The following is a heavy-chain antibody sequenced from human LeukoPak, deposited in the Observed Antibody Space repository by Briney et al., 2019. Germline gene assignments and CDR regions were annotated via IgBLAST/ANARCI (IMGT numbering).Heavy chain of an antibody. CDR1: GFTVSSNY. J-gene: IGHJ4*02. Sequence: PGGSLRLSCAASGFTVSSNYMSWVRQAPGKGLEWVSVIYSGGGTYYADSVKGRFTISRDNSKNTLYLQMNSLRAEDTAVYYCARASTGGIPPGRDWGQGTLVTVSS. D-gene: IGHD3-16*01. CDR2: IYSGGGT. V-gene: IGHV3-53*01. CDR3: ARASTGGIPPGRD.